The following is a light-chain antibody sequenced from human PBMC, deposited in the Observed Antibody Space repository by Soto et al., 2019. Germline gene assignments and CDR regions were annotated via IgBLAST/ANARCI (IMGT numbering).Light chain of an antibody. V-gene: IGKV3D-20*02. CDR1: QSVSSSY. J-gene: IGKJ5*01. CDR3: QQRSNWPIT. Sequence: EMVLSKSPGTLSLSTGERATLSCRASQSVSSSYLAWYQQKPGQAPRLLIYGASSRAIGIPDRFSGSGSGTDFTLTISRLEPEDFALYYCQQRSNWPITFGQGTRLEIK. CDR2: GAS.